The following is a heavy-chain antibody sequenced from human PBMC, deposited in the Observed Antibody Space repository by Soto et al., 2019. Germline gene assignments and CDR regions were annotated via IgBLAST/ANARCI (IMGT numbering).Heavy chain of an antibody. CDR1: GFTFSAYA. V-gene: IGHV3-23*01. D-gene: IGHD3-3*01. J-gene: IGHJ4*02. CDR2: ISGTSPST. CDR3: AIRIFGVEY. Sequence: EVQLLESGGGLVQPGGSLRLSCAASGFTFSAYAMSWVRQAPGKGLEWVSAISGTSPSTYYADSVQGRFTISRDRSRKTPLLQMNSLRAEDTAVYFCAIRIFGVEYWGQGTQVTVSS.